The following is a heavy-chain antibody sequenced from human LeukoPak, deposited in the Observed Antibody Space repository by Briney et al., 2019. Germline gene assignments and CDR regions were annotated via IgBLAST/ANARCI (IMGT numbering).Heavy chain of an antibody. J-gene: IGHJ4*02. D-gene: IGHD5-18*01. Sequence: SVKVSCEASGGTFSSYTISWVRQAPGQGLEWMGRIIPILGIANYAQKFQGWVTMTRDTSISTAYMELSRLRSDDTAVYYCARDQGKWIQLWSFDYWGQGTLVTVSS. V-gene: IGHV1-69*04. CDR2: IIPILGIA. CDR1: GGTFSSYT. CDR3: ARDQGKWIQLWSFDY.